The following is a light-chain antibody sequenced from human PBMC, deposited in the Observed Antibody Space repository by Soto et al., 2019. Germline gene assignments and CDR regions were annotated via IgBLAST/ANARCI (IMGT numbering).Light chain of an antibody. V-gene: IGKV1-33*01. CDR1: PDISNY. CDR3: QQSGGT. Sequence: DIQMTQSPSSLSSSVGDRVTITCQASPDISNYLNWYQQKPGKAPKLLIYDASNLATGVPSMFSGCGGGTAVTFAIMSVQPEDIATDYYQQSGGTFGGGTKVEIK. J-gene: IGKJ4*01. CDR2: DAS.